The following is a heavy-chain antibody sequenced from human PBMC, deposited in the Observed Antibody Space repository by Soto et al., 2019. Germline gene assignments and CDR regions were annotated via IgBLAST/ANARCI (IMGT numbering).Heavy chain of an antibody. V-gene: IGHV3-30*04. CDR2: ISYDGSNK. Sequence: GGSLRLSCAASGFIFSSYVMHWVRQAPGKGLEWVAVISYDGSNKHYADSVKGRFTISRDNSKSTLYVQMNSLRAEDTAVYYCARSYCGDDCALDHWGQGTLVTVSS. D-gene: IGHD2-21*02. CDR1: GFIFSSYV. CDR3: ARSYCGDDCALDH. J-gene: IGHJ4*02.